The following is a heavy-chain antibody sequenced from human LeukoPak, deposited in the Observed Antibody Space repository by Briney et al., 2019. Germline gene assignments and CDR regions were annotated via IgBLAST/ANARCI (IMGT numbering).Heavy chain of an antibody. Sequence: SETLSLTCTVSGGSISDYHWNWIRQPAGQGLEWIGRIYSSGRTNYNPSLKSRVTMSLDTSKNQFSLKLSSVTAADTAVYYCARVGYCSGDICYRYGMDVWGQGTTVTASS. D-gene: IGHD2-15*01. CDR1: GGSISDYH. CDR3: ARVGYCSGDICYRYGMDV. CDR2: IYSSGRT. V-gene: IGHV4-4*07. J-gene: IGHJ6*02.